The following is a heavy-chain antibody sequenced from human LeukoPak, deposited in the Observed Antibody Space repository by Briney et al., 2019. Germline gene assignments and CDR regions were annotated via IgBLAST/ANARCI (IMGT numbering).Heavy chain of an antibody. J-gene: IGHJ4*02. Sequence: PGGSLRLSCKGSGYSFTTYWIGWVRQMPGKGLEWMGIIYPGDSDTRYSPSFQGQVTISADKSITTAYLQWSSLKASDTAMYYCARRHVVGATGGFDFWGQGTLVTVSS. D-gene: IGHD1-26*01. V-gene: IGHV5-51*01. CDR2: IYPGDSDT. CDR1: GYSFTTYW. CDR3: ARRHVVGATGGFDF.